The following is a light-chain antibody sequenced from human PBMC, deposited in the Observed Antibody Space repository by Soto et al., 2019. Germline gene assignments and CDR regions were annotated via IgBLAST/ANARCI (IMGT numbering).Light chain of an antibody. J-gene: IGKJ5*01. V-gene: IGKV3-11*01. Sequence: EIVFTQSPATLSLSPGERATLSCRASQSVSSYLAWYQQKPGQAPRLLIYDASNRANGIPARFSGSGSGTDLTLTISSLEPEDFAVYYGQQRSNWPSITFGQGTRLEIK. CDR2: DAS. CDR3: QQRSNWPSIT. CDR1: QSVSSY.